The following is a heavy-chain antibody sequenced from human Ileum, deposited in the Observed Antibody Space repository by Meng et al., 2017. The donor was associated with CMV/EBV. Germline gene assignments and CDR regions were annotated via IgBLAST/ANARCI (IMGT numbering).Heavy chain of an antibody. CDR3: ARGWGQLPRRNIDY. D-gene: IGHD2-2*01. V-gene: IGHV1-2*02. J-gene: IGHJ4*02. CDR2: INPNSGGT. Sequence: ASVKVSCKASGYTFTGYYMHWVRQAPGQGLEWMGWINPNSGGTNYAQKFQGRVTMTRDTSISTAYLELGRLRSDDTAVYYCARGWGQLPRRNIDYWGQGTLVTVSS. CDR1: GYTFTGYY.